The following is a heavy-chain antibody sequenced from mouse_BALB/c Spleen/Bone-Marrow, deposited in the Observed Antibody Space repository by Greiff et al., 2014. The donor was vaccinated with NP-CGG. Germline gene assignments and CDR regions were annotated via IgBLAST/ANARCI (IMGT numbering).Heavy chain of an antibody. CDR2: LWADGST. D-gene: IGHD1-2*01. V-gene: IGHV2-9*02. Sequence: VQLVESGPGLVAPSQSLSITCTVSGVSLTTYGVHWVRQPPGKGLEWLGVLWADGSTNYNSALMSRLSISKDNSKSQVFLKMNSLQTDDTAMYYCARIPTATGAMDYWGQGTSVTVSS. CDR1: GVSLTTYG. J-gene: IGHJ4*01. CDR3: ARIPTATGAMDY.